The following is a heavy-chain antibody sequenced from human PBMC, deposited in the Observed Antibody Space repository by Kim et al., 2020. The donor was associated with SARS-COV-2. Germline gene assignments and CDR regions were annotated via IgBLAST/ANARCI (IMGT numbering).Heavy chain of an antibody. CDR3: VRYSGWYNFDY. V-gene: IGHV6-1*01. CDR2: YS. Sequence: YSDYGVSVRGRITINADTAKNQLSLQLNSGTPEDTAVYFCVRYSGWYNFDYWGQGTLVTVSS. J-gene: IGHJ4*02. D-gene: IGHD6-19*01.